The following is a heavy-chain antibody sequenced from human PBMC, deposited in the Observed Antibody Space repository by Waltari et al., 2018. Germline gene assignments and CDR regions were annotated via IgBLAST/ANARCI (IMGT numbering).Heavy chain of an antibody. CDR2: IWYDGSNK. V-gene: IGHV3-30*18. D-gene: IGHD1-26*01. CDR3: AKVQLSGSYFGGGMDV. Sequence: QVQLVESGGGVVQPGRSLRLSCAASGFTFSSYGMPWVRQAPGKGLEWVAVIWYDGSNKYYADSVKGRFTIARDNSKNTLYLQMNSLRAEDTAMYYCAKVQLSGSYFGGGMDVWGQGTTVTVSS. J-gene: IGHJ6*02. CDR1: GFTFSSYG.